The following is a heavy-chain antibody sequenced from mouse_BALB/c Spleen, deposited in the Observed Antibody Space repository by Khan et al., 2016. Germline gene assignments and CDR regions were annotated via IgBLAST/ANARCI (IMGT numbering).Heavy chain of an antibody. Sequence: EVQLQESGPELMKPGASVKISCKASGYSFTSYYMHWVKQSHGKSLEWIGYIDPFNGGTSYNQKFKGKATLTVDKYSSTAYMHLSSLTSEDSAVYYCASSTQSFYAMDYWGQGTSVTVSS. CDR2: IDPFNGGT. CDR3: ASSTQSFYAMDY. D-gene: IGHD1-1*01. J-gene: IGHJ4*01. CDR1: GYSFTSYY. V-gene: IGHV1S135*01.